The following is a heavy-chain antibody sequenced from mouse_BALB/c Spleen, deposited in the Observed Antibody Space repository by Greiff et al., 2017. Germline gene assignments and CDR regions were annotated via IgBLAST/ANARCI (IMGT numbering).Heavy chain of an antibody. Sequence: LQQPGSELVRPGASVKLSCKASGYTFTSYWMHWVKQRPGQGLEWIGNIYPGSGSTNYDEKFKSKATLTVDTSSSTAYMQLSSLTSEDSAVYYGTSHYYGSTDYWGQGTTLTVSS. J-gene: IGHJ2*01. CDR2: IYPGSGST. CDR3: TSHYYGSTDY. D-gene: IGHD1-1*01. CDR1: GYTFTSYW. V-gene: IGHV1S22*01.